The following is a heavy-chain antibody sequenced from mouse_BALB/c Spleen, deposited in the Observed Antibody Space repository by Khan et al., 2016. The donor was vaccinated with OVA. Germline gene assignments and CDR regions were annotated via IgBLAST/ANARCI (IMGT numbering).Heavy chain of an antibody. Sequence: QVQLKESGPGLVAPSQSLSITCTVSGFSLTSYGIHWVRQPPGKGLEWLVVIWSDGITTYNSALKSRLSISKDNSKSQVFLKMSSLQTDDTAMYXSARKRYGYAMDYWGQGTSVTVSS. CDR1: GFSLTSYG. D-gene: IGHD2-14*01. V-gene: IGHV2-6*02. CDR2: IWSDGIT. CDR3: ARKRYGYAMDY. J-gene: IGHJ4*01.